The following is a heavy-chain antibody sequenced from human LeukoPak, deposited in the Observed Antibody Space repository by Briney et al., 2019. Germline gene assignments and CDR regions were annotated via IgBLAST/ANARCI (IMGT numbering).Heavy chain of an antibody. CDR2: ISGNSAYI. J-gene: IGHJ4*02. D-gene: IGHD3-3*01. Sequence: GGSLRLSCVASGFSFSDYSVTWVRQAPGEGLKWVSSISGNSAYIFDADSVKGRFTISRDNTKNLVYLQMNSLRAEDTAVYYCASGITIFGVALDYWGQGTLVTVSS. CDR1: GFSFSDYS. V-gene: IGHV3-21*01. CDR3: ASGITIFGVALDY.